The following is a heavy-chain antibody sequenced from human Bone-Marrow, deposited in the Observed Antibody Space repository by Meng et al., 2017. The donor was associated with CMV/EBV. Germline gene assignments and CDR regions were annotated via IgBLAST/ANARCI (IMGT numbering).Heavy chain of an antibody. J-gene: IGHJ6*02. D-gene: IGHD2-21*01. CDR1: GASISTTNW. CDR2: IYHTANT. CDR3: AGQGIRHCGRACQWGLRYGMDI. Sequence: SETLSLTCAVSGASISTTNWWSWVRQSPGKGLEWIGEIYHTANTDYNPSFKSRAAIFLDKSNNQFSLRLSSVTAADTAVYYCAGQGIRHCGRACQWGLRYGMDIWGHGTTVTVSS. V-gene: IGHV4-4*02.